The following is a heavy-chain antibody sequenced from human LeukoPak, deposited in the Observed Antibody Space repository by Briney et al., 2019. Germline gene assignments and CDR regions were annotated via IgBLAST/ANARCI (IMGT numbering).Heavy chain of an antibody. CDR2: IDSSSSSK. D-gene: IGHD2-21*02. V-gene: IGHV3-21*01. J-gene: IGHJ4*02. CDR3: LRGDRRDF. Sequence: GGSLRLSCAASGFNFNTETMNWVRQAPGKGLEWLSSIDSSSSSKFYAHSVRGRFIISRDNARKSLYLQMNSVTAEGTAVYFCLRGDRRDFWGQGTLLVVSS. CDR1: GFNFNTET.